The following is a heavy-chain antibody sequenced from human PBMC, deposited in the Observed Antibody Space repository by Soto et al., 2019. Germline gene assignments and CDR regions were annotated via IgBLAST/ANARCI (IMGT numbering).Heavy chain of an antibody. Sequence: SGPTLVNPTQTLTLTCTFSGFPLRTSEVGVGWIRQPPGKALEWLALIYWDNDKRYSPSLESRLTITKDTSKNQVVLTMTNLDPEDTGTYYCVYRRSGSFFQHWGQGTLVTVS. CDR1: GFPLRTSEVG. D-gene: IGHD3-10*01. CDR3: VYRRSGSFFQH. CDR2: IYWDNDK. J-gene: IGHJ1*01. V-gene: IGHV2-5*02.